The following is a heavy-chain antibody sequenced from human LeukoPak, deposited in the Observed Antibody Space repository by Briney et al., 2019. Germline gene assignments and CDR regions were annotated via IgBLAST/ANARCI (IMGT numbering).Heavy chain of an antibody. CDR2: IYSGGST. J-gene: IGHJ6*03. V-gene: IGHV3-53*01. Sequence: GGSLRLSCAASGFTVSSNYMSWVRQAPGKGLEWVSVIYSGGSTYYADSVKGRFTISRDNSKNTLYLQMNSLRAEDTAVYYCAREGDSSSSHYYYYMDVWGKGTTVTVSS. D-gene: IGHD6-6*01. CDR3: AREGDSSSSHYYYYMDV. CDR1: GFTVSSNY.